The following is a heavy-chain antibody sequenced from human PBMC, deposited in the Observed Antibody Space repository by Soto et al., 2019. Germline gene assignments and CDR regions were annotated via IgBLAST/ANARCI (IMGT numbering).Heavy chain of an antibody. J-gene: IGHJ4*02. D-gene: IGHD4-17*01. CDR2: ISYDGSNK. V-gene: IGHV3-30*18. CDR3: AKNDYGDYAPDY. Sequence: GGSLRLSCAASGFTFSSYGMHWVRQAPGKGLEWVAVISYDGSNKYYADSVKGRFTISRDNSKNTLYLQMNSLRAEDTALYYCAKNDYGDYAPDYWGQGTLVTVSS. CDR1: GFTFSSYG.